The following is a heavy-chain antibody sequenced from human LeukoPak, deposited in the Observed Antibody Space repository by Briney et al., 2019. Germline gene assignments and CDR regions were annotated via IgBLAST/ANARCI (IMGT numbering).Heavy chain of an antibody. Sequence: GGSLRLSCAASGFTFSSYAMSWVRQAPGKGLEWVSGISGSGGSTYYADSVKGRFTISGDNSKNTLYLQMNSLRAEDTAVYYCAKVRRYYDSAGYWGQGTLVTVSS. CDR3: AKVRRYYDSAGY. D-gene: IGHD3-22*01. V-gene: IGHV3-23*01. J-gene: IGHJ4*02. CDR2: ISGSGGST. CDR1: GFTFSSYA.